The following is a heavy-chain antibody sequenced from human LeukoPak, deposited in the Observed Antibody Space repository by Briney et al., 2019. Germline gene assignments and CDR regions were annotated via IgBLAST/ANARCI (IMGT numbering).Heavy chain of an antibody. CDR2: IYSSVT. D-gene: IGHD4/OR15-4a*01. Sequence: GGSLRLSCTVSGFTVSSNSMSWVRQAPGKGLEWVSFIYSSVTHYSDSVKGRFTISRDNSKNTLFLQMNSLRTEDTAVYYCARRAGAYSHPYDYWGQGTLVTVSS. V-gene: IGHV3-53*01. CDR3: ARRAGAYSHPYDY. J-gene: IGHJ4*02. CDR1: GFTVSSNS.